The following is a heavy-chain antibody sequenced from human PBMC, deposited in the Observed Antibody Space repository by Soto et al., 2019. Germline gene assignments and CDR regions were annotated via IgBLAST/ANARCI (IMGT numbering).Heavy chain of an antibody. Sequence: HPGGSLRLSCAASGFTFSSYGMHWVRQAPGKGLEWVAVISYDGSNKYYADSVKGRFTISRDNSKNTLYLQMNSLRAEDTAVYYCAKSDVAVAGTLGYYYYGMDVWGQGTTVTVSS. CDR3: AKSDVAVAGTLGYYYYGMDV. D-gene: IGHD6-19*01. CDR1: GFTFSSYG. J-gene: IGHJ6*02. V-gene: IGHV3-30*18. CDR2: ISYDGSNK.